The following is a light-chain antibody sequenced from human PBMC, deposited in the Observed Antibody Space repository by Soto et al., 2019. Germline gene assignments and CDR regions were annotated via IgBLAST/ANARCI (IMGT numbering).Light chain of an antibody. CDR2: HVS. V-gene: IGLV2-14*03. CDR3: GSYSTSTTLVV. CDR1: SSDVGAYNY. Sequence: QSALTQPASVSGSPGQSITISCTGTSSDVGAYNYVSWYQQHPGKAPKLIIFHVSNRPSGVSNRFSGSKSGNTASLTISALQAEDEASYYCGSYSTSTTLVVFGGGTKVTVL. J-gene: IGLJ2*01.